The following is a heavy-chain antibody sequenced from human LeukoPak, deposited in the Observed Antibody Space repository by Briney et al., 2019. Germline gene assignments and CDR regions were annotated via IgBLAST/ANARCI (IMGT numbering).Heavy chain of an antibody. CDR3: ARSIAAAGLDAFDI. CDR1: GGTFSSYA. CDR2: IIPIFETA. D-gene: IGHD6-13*01. J-gene: IGHJ3*02. Sequence: SVKVSCXASGGTFSSYAISGVRQPRGQGLEWMGSIIPIFETANYAQKFQGRVTITTDESTSTAYMELSSLRSEDTAVYYCARSIAAAGLDAFDIWGQGTMVTVSS. V-gene: IGHV1-69*05.